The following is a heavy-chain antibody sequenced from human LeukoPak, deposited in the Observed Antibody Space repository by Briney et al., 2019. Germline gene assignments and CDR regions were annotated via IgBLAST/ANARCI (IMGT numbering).Heavy chain of an antibody. CDR2: ISYDGSNK. Sequence: GGSLRLSCAASGFTFSSYAMHWVRQAPGKGLEWVAVISYDGSNKYYADSVKGRFTISRDNSKNTLYLQMNSLRAEDTAVYYCARSGTTIVPYYYGMDVWGQGTTVTVSS. CDR3: ARSGTTIVPYYYGMDV. V-gene: IGHV3-30-3*01. J-gene: IGHJ6*02. CDR1: GFTFSSYA. D-gene: IGHD1-7*01.